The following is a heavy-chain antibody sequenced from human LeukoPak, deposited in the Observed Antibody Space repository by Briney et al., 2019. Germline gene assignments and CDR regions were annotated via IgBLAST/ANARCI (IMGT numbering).Heavy chain of an antibody. CDR2: INRNGGST. Sequence: GGSLRLSCAASGFTFDDYGISWVRQAPGKGLEWVSGINRNGGSTAYGDSVKGRFTISRDNAKNSLYLQMNSLRAEDTAVYYCASLTGKDVWGKGTTVTISS. V-gene: IGHV3-20*04. CDR1: GFTFDDYG. CDR3: ASLTGKDV. J-gene: IGHJ6*04.